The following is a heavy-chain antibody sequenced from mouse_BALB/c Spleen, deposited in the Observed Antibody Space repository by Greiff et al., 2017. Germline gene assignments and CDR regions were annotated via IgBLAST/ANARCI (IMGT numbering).Heavy chain of an antibody. CDR1: GYTFTSYT. D-gene: IGHD2-2*01. J-gene: IGHJ3*01. V-gene: IGHV1-4*01. CDR3: ARSDGYDVGFAY. Sequence: VKLQESGAELARPGASVKMSCKASGYTFTSYTMHWVKQRPGQGLEWIGYINPSSGYTNYNQKFKDKATLTADKSSSTAYMQLSSLTSEDSAVYYCARSDGYDVGFAYWGQGTLVTVSA. CDR2: INPSSGYT.